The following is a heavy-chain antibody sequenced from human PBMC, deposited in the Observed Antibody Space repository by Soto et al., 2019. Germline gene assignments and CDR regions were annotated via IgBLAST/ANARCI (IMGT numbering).Heavy chain of an antibody. CDR2: IIPIFGTA. CDR1: GGTFSSYA. D-gene: IGHD1-26*01. V-gene: IGHV1-69*06. Sequence: KVSCKASGGTFSSYAISWVRQAPGQGLEWMGGIIPIFGTANYAQKFQGRVTITADKSTSTAYMELSSLRSEDTAVYYCARERVGATMRSAFDIWGQGTMVTVSS. CDR3: ARERVGATMRSAFDI. J-gene: IGHJ3*02.